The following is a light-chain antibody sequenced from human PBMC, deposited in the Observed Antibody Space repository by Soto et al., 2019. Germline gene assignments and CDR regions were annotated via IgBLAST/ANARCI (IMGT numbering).Light chain of an antibody. J-gene: IGKJ5*01. CDR2: GAS. Sequence: IVLTQSTCPLSLSPGESATLSCRASQSVSSSYLAWYQQKPGQPPRLLIYGASSRATGIPDRFIGRRSGTDFTLTIIRLQPEDFSVVYCQHYDSLPITFGQGTRREIK. CDR3: QHYDSLPIT. V-gene: IGKV3-20*01. CDR1: QSVSSSY.